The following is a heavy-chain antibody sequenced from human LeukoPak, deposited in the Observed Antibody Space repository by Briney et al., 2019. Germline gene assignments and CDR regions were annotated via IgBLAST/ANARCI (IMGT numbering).Heavy chain of an antibody. CDR3: AKVGSGSYYYWAFDI. Sequence: GGSLRLSCAASGFTFSIYAMSWVRQAPGKGLGWVSAIGGRTDTTNYADSVKGRFTISRDNSKNTLYLQMNSLRAEDTAVYYCAKVGSGSYYYWAFDIWGQGTMVTVSS. CDR2: IGGRTDTT. J-gene: IGHJ3*02. V-gene: IGHV3-23*01. CDR1: GFTFSIYA. D-gene: IGHD1-26*01.